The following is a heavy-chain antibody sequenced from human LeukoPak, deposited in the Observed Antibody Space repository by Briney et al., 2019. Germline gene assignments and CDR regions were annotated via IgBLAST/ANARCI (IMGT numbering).Heavy chain of an antibody. J-gene: IGHJ3*02. CDR3: ARSRTLWGAFDI. D-gene: IGHD2-21*01. Sequence: GGSLRLSCAASGFTFSSHDVHWVRQTTGKGLEWVSGIGTAGDPYYLDSVKGRFTISRENAKNSLYLQMNSLRAGDTAVYYCARSRTLWGAFDIWGQGTMVTVSS. CDR2: IGTAGDP. V-gene: IGHV3-13*05. CDR1: GFTFSSHD.